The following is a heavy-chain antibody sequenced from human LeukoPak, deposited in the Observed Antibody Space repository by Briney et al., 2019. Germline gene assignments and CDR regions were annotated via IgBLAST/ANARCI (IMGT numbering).Heavy chain of an antibody. D-gene: IGHD1-1*01. J-gene: IGHJ6*02. CDR1: GFTVSSNY. CDR3: ARDSTRQYYYYGMDV. CDR2: IYSGGST. Sequence: PGGSLRLSCAASGFTVSSNYMSWVRQAPGKGLEWVSVIYSGGSTYYADSVKGRFTISRDNSKNTLYLQMNSLRAEDTAVYYCARDSTRQYYYYGMDVWGQGTTVTVSS. V-gene: IGHV3-53*01.